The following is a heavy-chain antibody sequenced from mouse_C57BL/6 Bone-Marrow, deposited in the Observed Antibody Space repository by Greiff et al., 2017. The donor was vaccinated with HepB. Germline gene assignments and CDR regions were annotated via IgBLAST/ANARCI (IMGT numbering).Heavy chain of an antibody. Sequence: QVQLKESGAELARPGASVKLSCKASGYTFTSYGISWVKQRTGQGLEWIGEIYPRSGNTYYNEKFKGKATLTADKSSSTAYMELRSLTSEDSAVYFCARWVGNYFDYWGQGTTLTVSS. CDR1: GYTFTSYG. V-gene: IGHV1-81*01. J-gene: IGHJ2*01. CDR3: ARWVGNYFDY. CDR2: IYPRSGNT. D-gene: IGHD1-1*02.